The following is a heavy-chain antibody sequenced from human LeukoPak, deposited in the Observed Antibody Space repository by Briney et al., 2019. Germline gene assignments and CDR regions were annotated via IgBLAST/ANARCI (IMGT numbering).Heavy chain of an antibody. Sequence: ASVKVSCKASGYTFTGYYMHWVRQAPGLGLEWMGWINPNSGGTNYAQKFQGRVTMTRDTSISTAYMELSRLRSDDTAVYYCAREVPAARTNFDYWGQGTLVTVSS. CDR3: AREVPAARTNFDY. V-gene: IGHV1-2*02. D-gene: IGHD2-2*01. J-gene: IGHJ4*02. CDR1: GYTFTGYY. CDR2: INPNSGGT.